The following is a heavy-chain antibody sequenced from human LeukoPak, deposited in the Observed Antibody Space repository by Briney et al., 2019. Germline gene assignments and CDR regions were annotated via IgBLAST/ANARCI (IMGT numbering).Heavy chain of an antibody. J-gene: IGHJ4*02. V-gene: IGHV5-51*01. CDR3: AREGRSSSPMDY. D-gene: IGHD6-6*01. CDR2: IYPGDSDT. Sequence: GESLKTSFKGSGYSFNSYWIGWVRQMPGTGLEWMGIIYPGDSDTRYSPSFQGQVTISADKSISTAYLQWGSLKASDTAMYYCAREGRSSSPMDYLRQGTLVTVSS. CDR1: GYSFNSYW.